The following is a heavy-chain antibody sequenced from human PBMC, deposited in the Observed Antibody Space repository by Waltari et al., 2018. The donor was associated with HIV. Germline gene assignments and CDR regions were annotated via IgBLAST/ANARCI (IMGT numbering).Heavy chain of an antibody. CDR3: VRYSSAYH. Sequence: EVHLVESGGGLVQPGGSLRLSCAASGFTFSNYAMNWVRPAPGKGLEWVAYISSXSETIYYADSVKGRFTISRDNGQNSLFLQMSSLRDEDTAVYYCVRYSSAYHWGQGTLLTVSS. CDR2: ISSXSETI. J-gene: IGHJ1*01. CDR1: GFTFSNYA. D-gene: IGHD5-18*01. V-gene: IGHV3-48*02.